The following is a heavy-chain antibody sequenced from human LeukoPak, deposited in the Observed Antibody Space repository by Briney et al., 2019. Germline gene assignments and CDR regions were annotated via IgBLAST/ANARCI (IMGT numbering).Heavy chain of an antibody. CDR1: GGSISSYY. V-gene: IGHV4-59*12. Sequence: SETLSLTCTVSGGSISSYYWSWIRQPPGKGLEWIGYIYYSGSTYYNPSLKSRVTISVDRSKNQFSLKVSSVTAADTAVYYCARDATASDYGDAFDIWGQGTMVTVSP. J-gene: IGHJ3*02. D-gene: IGHD4-17*01. CDR2: IYYSGST. CDR3: ARDATASDYGDAFDI.